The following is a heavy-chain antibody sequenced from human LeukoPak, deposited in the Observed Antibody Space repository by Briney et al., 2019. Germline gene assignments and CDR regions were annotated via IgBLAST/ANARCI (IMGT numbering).Heavy chain of an antibody. D-gene: IGHD3-10*01. CDR1: GGSISSYY. V-gene: IGHV4-59*01. J-gene: IGHJ4*02. CDR3: ARSGLSSHFDY. CDR2: IYYSGST. Sequence: PSETLSLTCAGSGGSISSYYCSWIRQPPGKGLLWIGYIYYSGSTNYNPSLKRRVTISVDTSKNQFSPKLSSVTAADTAVYYCARSGLSSHFDYWGQGTLVTVSS.